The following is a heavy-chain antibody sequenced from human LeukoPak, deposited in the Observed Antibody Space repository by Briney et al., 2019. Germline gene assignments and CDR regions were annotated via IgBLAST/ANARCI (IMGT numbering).Heavy chain of an antibody. D-gene: IGHD3-10*01. CDR2: INPNSGGT. V-gene: IGHV1-2*02. J-gene: IGHJ4*02. CDR3: ARGKYYYGSGSYYEFDY. CDR1: GYTFTGYY. Sequence: ASVKVSCKASGYTFTGYYMHWVRQAPGQGLEWMGWINPNSGGTNYAQKFRGRVTMTRDTSISTAYMELSRLRSDDTAVYYCARGKYYYGSGSYYEFDYWGQGTLVTVSS.